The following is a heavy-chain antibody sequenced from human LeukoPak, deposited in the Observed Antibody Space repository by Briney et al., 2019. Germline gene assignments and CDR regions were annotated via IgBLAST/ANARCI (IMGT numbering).Heavy chain of an antibody. J-gene: IGHJ4*02. Sequence: ASVKVSCKASGYTFTSYGISWVRQAPGQGLEWMGWISAYNGNTNYAQKLQGRVTMTTDTSTSTAYMELRSLRSDDTAVYYCARIEPFVAPAGYDYWGQGTLVTVSS. CDR3: ARIEPFVAPAGYDY. CDR1: GYTFTSYG. V-gene: IGHV1-18*01. D-gene: IGHD2-2*01. CDR2: ISAYNGNT.